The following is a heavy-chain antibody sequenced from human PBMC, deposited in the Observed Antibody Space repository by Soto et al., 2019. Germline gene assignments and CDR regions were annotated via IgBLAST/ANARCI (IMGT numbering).Heavy chain of an antibody. CDR2: INPATGAA. J-gene: IGHJ3*02. CDR3: ARGGGVGVAGSAAFDM. Sequence: QLHLVQSGAVVKKPGASVTVSCSASGYPVTAYYMHWVRQAPGRGLGWMGGINPATGAAKYTQTFQGRVTMTRDTSTSTVFMELSGLTSEDTAVFYGARGGGVGVAGSAAFDMWGQGTLVTVSS. D-gene: IGHD3-3*01. CDR1: GYPVTAYY. V-gene: IGHV1-2*02.